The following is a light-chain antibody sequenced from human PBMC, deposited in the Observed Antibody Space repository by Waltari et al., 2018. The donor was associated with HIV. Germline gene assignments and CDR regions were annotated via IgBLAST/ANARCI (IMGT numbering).Light chain of an antibody. Sequence: TMMTQSPATLSVSPGERATLSCRASQSVDRNLAWYQHKPGQPPRLLIYGASTSASDVPARFSGSGSGTEFTLTISSLQSEDIAIYYCQQSKDWPRAFGQGTKVEIK. J-gene: IGKJ1*01. CDR1: QSVDRN. CDR2: GAS. V-gene: IGKV3-15*01. CDR3: QQSKDWPRA.